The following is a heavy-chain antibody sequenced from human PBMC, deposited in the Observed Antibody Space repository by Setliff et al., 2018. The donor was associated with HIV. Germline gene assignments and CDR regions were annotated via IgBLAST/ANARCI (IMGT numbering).Heavy chain of an antibody. CDR2: ISDSDTDI. CDR3: AKGTMNHDFLTGYSPFDS. D-gene: IGHD3-9*01. CDR1: GFSFSDYY. J-gene: IGHJ4*02. Sequence: GGSLRLSCAASGFSFSDYYMSWIRQAPGKGLECISYISDSDTDIYYADSVRGRFTISRDNSKNSLYLQMQSLRPEDTALYYCAKGTMNHDFLTGYSPFDSWGQGTQVTVSS. V-gene: IGHV3-11*01.